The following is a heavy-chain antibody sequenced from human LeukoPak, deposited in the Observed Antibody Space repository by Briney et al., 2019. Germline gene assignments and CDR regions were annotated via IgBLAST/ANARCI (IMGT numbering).Heavy chain of an antibody. CDR2: INPNGGST. Sequence: ASVTVSCKASGHTFTKYFMHWVRQAPGQGGEGMGIINPNGGSTSYAQKFQGRVTMTRDTSTSTVYMELSSLRFEDTAVYYCATANYGGNSYFAYWGQGTLVTVSS. D-gene: IGHD4-23*01. CDR3: ATANYGGNSYFAY. CDR1: GHTFTKYF. V-gene: IGHV1-46*01. J-gene: IGHJ4*02.